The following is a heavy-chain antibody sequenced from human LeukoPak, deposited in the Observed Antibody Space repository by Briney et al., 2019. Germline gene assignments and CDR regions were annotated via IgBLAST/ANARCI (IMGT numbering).Heavy chain of an antibody. Sequence: PGGSLRLSCAASGFTFSSYAMHWVRQAPGKGLEWVAVISYDGSNKYYADSVKGRFTISRDNSKNTLYLQMNSLRAEDTAVYYCARSGLPPSSWSDKFDPWGQGTLVTVSS. CDR3: ARSGLPPSSWSDKFDP. CDR2: ISYDGSNK. D-gene: IGHD6-13*01. V-gene: IGHV3-30-3*01. CDR1: GFTFSSYA. J-gene: IGHJ5*02.